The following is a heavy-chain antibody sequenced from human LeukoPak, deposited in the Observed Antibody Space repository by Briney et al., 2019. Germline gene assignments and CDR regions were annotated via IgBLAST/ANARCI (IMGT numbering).Heavy chain of an antibody. CDR2: IKQDGSEK. Sequence: PGGSLRLSCAASGFTFSAHWMTWVRQAPGKGLEWVANIKQDGSEKYYVDSVKGRFTVSRDNARNSLYMQMNSLSAEDTAIYYCVRSCSSTTCYGQRGSGGKAFDVWGQGTMVAVSS. D-gene: IGHD2-2*01. CDR1: GFTFSAHW. CDR3: VRSCSSTTCYGQRGSGGKAFDV. V-gene: IGHV3-7*01. J-gene: IGHJ3*01.